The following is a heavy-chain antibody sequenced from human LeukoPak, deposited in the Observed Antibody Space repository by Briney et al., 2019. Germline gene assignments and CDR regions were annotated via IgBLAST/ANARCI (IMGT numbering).Heavy chain of an antibody. V-gene: IGHV1-2*06. CDR3: ARDRGVPGPGNALDI. Sequence: WASVRVSCKASGYTFTNYHMHWVRQAPGQGLEWLGLVKPKSGDSDFVQKFRGRVTVTTDVSTTTIHMELSNLRSDDTAVYYCARDRGVPGPGNALDIWGQGTMVTVSS. D-gene: IGHD2-8*01. CDR2: VKPKSGDS. J-gene: IGHJ3*02. CDR1: GYTFTNYH.